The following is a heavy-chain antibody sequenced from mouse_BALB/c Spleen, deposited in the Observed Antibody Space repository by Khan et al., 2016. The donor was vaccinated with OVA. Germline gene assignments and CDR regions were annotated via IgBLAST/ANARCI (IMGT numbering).Heavy chain of an antibody. CDR3: TRRSLDY. CDR1: AYSFTSYY. V-gene: IGHV1S135*01. CDR2: IDPFNGGT. J-gene: IGHJ4*01. Sequence: VQLKESGPELMKPGASVNISCKASAYSFTSYYMHWVKQSHGKSLEWIGCIDPFNGGTTYNQKFKGRATLTVDKSSSTAYMHLSTLTSEDSAVXYSTRRSLDYWGQGTSVTVSS.